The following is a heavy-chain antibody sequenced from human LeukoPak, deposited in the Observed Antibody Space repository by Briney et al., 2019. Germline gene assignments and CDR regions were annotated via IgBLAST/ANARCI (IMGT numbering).Heavy chain of an antibody. CDR2: FSTTGTYI. J-gene: IGHJ4*01. CDR3: ARFLGAGGTCFDS. V-gene: IGHV3-21*01. CDR1: AFTFSDYT. D-gene: IGHD6-13*01. Sequence: PGGSLRLSCAASAFTFSDYTMNWVRQAPGKGLEWVSSFSTTGTYIYYADSVKGRFTISRDSAKNSLYLQMNSMTAEDTALYYCARFLGAGGTCFDSWGLGTLVTVSS.